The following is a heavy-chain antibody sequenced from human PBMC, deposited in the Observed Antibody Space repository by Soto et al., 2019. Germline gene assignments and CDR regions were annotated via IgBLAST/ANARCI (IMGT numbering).Heavy chain of an antibody. J-gene: IGHJ4*02. CDR3: ASAVRGYYDSSGYSPSYYFDY. V-gene: IGHV4-4*02. CDR1: GASFSSSNW. CDR2: IYHSGST. Sequence: SETLSLTCAVSGASFSSSNWWSWVRHSPGKGLEWIGDIYHSGSTKYNPSLKSRVTVSVDRSKNQFSLKLTSVTAADTAVYYCASAVRGYYDSSGYSPSYYFDYWGQGTLVTVSS. D-gene: IGHD3-22*01.